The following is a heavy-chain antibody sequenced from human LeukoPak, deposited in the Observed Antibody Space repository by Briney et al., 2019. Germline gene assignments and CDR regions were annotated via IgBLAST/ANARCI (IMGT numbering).Heavy chain of an antibody. CDR3: ARLGITMRHYYYYMDI. CDR2: IYYSGST. J-gene: IGHJ6*03. Sequence: SETLSLTCTVSGGSISSSSYYWGWIRQPPGKGLEWIGSIYYSGSTYYNPSLKSRVTISVDTSKNQFSLKLGSVTAADTAVYYCARLGITMRHYYYYMDIWGKGTKVTVPS. V-gene: IGHV4-39*01. CDR1: GGSISSSSYY. D-gene: IGHD3-10*01.